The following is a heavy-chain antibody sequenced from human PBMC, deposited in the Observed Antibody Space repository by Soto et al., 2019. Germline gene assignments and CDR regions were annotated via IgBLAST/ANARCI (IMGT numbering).Heavy chain of an antibody. J-gene: IGHJ6*02. D-gene: IGHD1-1*01. Sequence: QVQLVQSGAEVKQPGSSVKLSCKASGGTFSNSAISWVRQAPGQGLEWMGGIMPIFRTPDYAQKFQGRVTITADGSTSTAYMELSSLRSEDTAVYYCARDKDRQQLGGNYYYILDVWGQGTTVTVSS. CDR2: IMPIFRTP. CDR1: GGTFSNSA. V-gene: IGHV1-69*12. CDR3: ARDKDRQQLGGNYYYILDV.